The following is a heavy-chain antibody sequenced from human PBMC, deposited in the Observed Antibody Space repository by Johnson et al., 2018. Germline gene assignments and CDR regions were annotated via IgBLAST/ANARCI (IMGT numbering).Heavy chain of an antibody. CDR1: GFRFDDYA. J-gene: IGHJ6*02. V-gene: IGHV3-9*03. CDR2: ISWNSGSI. Sequence: VQLVQSGGGLVQPGRSLRLSCAASGFRFDDYAMHWVRQAPGKGLEWVSIISWNSGSIGYADSVKGRFTISRDNAKNSLYLQVNSLRAEDMTVYYCANAEDYYYGMDVWGQGTTVTVSS. CDR3: ANAEDYYYGMDV.